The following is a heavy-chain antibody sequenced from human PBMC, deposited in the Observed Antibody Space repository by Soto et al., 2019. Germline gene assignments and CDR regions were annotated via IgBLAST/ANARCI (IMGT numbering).Heavy chain of an antibody. CDR2: ISYDGNNK. V-gene: IGHV3-30*19. CDR1: GFTFSSHG. CDR3: ARDSNGMDV. Sequence: GGSLRLSCAASGFTFSSHGIHWVRQAPGKGLEWVAVISYDGNNKYYADSVKGRFTISRDNSKNTLYLQLNSLRAEDTAVYDCARDSNGMDVWGQGTTVTVSS. J-gene: IGHJ6*02.